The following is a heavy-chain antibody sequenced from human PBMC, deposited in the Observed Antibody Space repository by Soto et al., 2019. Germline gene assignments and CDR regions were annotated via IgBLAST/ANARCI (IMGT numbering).Heavy chain of an antibody. D-gene: IGHD5-18*01. J-gene: IGHJ4*02. CDR3: AKMGIQLWLTPLDY. CDR1: GFTFSSYA. Sequence: PGGSLRLSCAASGFTFSSYAMSWVRQAPGKGLEWVSAISGSGGSTYYADSVKGRFTISRDNSKNTLYLQMNSLRAEDTAVYYCAKMGIQLWLTPLDYWGQGTLVTVSS. CDR2: ISGSGGST. V-gene: IGHV3-23*01.